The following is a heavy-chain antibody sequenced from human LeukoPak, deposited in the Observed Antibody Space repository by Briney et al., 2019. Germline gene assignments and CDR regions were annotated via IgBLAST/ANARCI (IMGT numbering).Heavy chain of an antibody. CDR1: GFTFSSYA. CDR3: VRYCNGGSCYRAAFDV. D-gene: IGHD2-15*01. CDR2: IWYDGGKK. J-gene: IGHJ3*01. V-gene: IGHV3-33*08. Sequence: SGGSLRLSCAASGFTFSSYAMSWVRQAPGKGLEWVALIWYDGGKKYYTDSVRGRFTISRDNSKNTLYLQMNSLRAEDTAVYYCVRYCNGGSCYRAAFDVWGPGTTVTVSS.